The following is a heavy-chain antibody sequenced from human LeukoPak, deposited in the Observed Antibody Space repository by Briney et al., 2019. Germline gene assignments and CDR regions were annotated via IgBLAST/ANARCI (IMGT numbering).Heavy chain of an antibody. D-gene: IGHD3-22*01. CDR3: AKSPYYYDSSGRYGMDV. Sequence: PGGSLRLSCAASKFAFSGYWMYWVRQAPGKGLVWVSRINTDGSSTSYADSVKGRFPISRDNAKNTLYLQMNSLRAEDTAVYYCAKSPYYYDSSGRYGMDVWGQGTTVTVSS. CDR1: KFAFSGYW. V-gene: IGHV3-74*01. J-gene: IGHJ6*02. CDR2: INTDGSST.